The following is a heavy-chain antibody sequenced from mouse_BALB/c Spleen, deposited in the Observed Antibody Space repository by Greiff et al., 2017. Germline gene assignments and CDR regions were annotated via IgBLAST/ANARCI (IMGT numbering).Heavy chain of an antibody. D-gene: IGHD1-1*01. CDR2: IRLKSNNYAT. CDR1: GFTFSNYW. Sequence: EVKVEESGGGLVQPGGSMKLSCVASGFTFSNYWMNWVRQSPEKGLEWVAEIRLKSNNYATHYAESVKGRFTISRDDSKSSVYLQMNNLRAEDTGIYYCTRKITTVVAPFDYWGQGTTLTVSS. CDR3: TRKITTVVAPFDY. V-gene: IGHV6-6*02. J-gene: IGHJ2*01.